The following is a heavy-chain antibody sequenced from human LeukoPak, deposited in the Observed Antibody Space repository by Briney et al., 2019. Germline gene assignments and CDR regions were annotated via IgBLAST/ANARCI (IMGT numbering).Heavy chain of an antibody. D-gene: IGHD1-26*01. Sequence: ETLCLTCTVSGGSFRNTNYYWGWIRQPPGKGLEWIGSIYYSGSTYYSASLKSRVTISVDTSKNQFALKLSSVTAADTAVYYCARIVFRYSGTYYNFDSWGQGTVDPVSS. CDR3: ARIVFRYSGTYYNFDS. J-gene: IGHJ4*02. CDR2: IYYSGST. V-gene: IGHV4-39*01. CDR1: GGSFRNTNYY.